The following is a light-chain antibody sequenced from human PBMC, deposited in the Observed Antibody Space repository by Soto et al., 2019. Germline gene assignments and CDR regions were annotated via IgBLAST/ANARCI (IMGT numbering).Light chain of an antibody. CDR1: QGISNW. Sequence: DIQMTQSPSSVSASLGDIVSISCRASQGISNWLAWYQQKPGRAPKLLIYAASSLQSGVSSRFRGSGSGTDFTLTISSLQPEDFETYSCQQGNSFPFTLGPGTKVDIK. V-gene: IGKV1-12*01. CDR3: QQGNSFPFT. J-gene: IGKJ3*01. CDR2: AAS.